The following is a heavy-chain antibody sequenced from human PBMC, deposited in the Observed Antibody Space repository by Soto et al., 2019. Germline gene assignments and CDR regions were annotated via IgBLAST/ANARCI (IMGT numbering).Heavy chain of an antibody. D-gene: IGHD3-10*01. CDR3: ARRGYLDY. Sequence: SETLSLTCTVSGGSISSYYWSWIRQPPGKGLEWIGYIYYSGSTNYNPSLKSRVTISVDTSKNQFSLKLTSATGADTAVYYCARRGYLDYWGQGTLVTVS. V-gene: IGHV4-59*01. CDR1: GGSISSYY. CDR2: IYYSGST. J-gene: IGHJ4*02.